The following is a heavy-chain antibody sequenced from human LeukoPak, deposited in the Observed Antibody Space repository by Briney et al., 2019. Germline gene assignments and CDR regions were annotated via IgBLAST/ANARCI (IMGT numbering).Heavy chain of an antibody. Sequence: GASVKVSCKASGFTFTNSAMQWVRQARGQRLEWIGWIVVASGNTKYAQKFQERVTITRDMSTSTAYMELSSLSPEDTAVYYCAAAPIEMQQRGFDYWRQGTLVTVSS. CDR1: GFTFTNSA. D-gene: IGHD5-24*01. CDR2: IVVASGNT. V-gene: IGHV1-58*02. J-gene: IGHJ4*02. CDR3: AAAPIEMQQRGFDY.